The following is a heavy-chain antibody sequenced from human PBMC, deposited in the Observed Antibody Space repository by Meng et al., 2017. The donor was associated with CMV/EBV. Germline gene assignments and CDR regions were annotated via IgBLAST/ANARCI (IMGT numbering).Heavy chain of an antibody. V-gene: IGHV3-7*01. D-gene: IGHD3-3*01. CDR3: ARWYYDFWSGYWALIDY. J-gene: IGHJ4*02. Sequence: GESLKISCAASGFTFSSYWMSWVRQAPGKGLEWVANIKQDGSEKYYVDSVKGRFTISRDNAKNSLYLQMNSLRAEDTAVYYCARWYYDFWSGYWALIDYWGQGTLVPSPQ. CDR2: IKQDGSEK. CDR1: GFTFSSYW.